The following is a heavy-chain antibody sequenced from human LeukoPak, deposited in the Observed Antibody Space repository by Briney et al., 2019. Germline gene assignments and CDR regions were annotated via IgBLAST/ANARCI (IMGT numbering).Heavy chain of an antibody. CDR3: ARGSGWYGVIDY. CDR1: GGSISSGGYY. CDR2: IYYSGST. J-gene: IGHJ4*02. Sequence: PSETLSLTCTVSGGSISSGGYYWSWIRQHPGKGLEWIGYIYYSGSTNYNPSLKSRVTISVDTSKNQFSLKLSSVTAADTAVYYCARGSGWYGVIDYWGQGTLVTVSS. D-gene: IGHD6-19*01. V-gene: IGHV4-31*03.